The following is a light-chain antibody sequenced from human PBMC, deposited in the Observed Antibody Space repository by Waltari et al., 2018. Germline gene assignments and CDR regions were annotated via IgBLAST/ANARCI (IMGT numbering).Light chain of an antibody. CDR2: QNN. CDR1: NLGHNY. CDR3: QTWDLVTVT. J-gene: IGLJ2*01. Sequence: SYEVTQPPSVSVSPGQTASLPCSGENLGHNYTSWYQQKTGQSPLLVMHQNNVRPSGIPERFSGSSSGNTATLTIRGTQAMDEALYYCQTWDLVTVTFGGGTKLTVL. V-gene: IGLV3-1*01.